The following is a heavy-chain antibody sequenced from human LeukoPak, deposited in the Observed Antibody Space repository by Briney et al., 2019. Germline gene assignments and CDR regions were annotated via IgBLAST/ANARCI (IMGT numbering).Heavy chain of an antibody. D-gene: IGHD5-24*01. J-gene: IGHJ4*02. Sequence: GGSVRLSCAASGFIFTNFAMHWVRQAPGKGLEWGAVISNDERNKYYAESVKGRFTISRDNSNSMVYLQMTSLRLEDTAVYYCARPSPPGDGYNPSDQWGQGSLVTVSS. CDR1: GFIFTNFA. CDR3: ARPSPPGDGYNPSDQ. CDR2: ISNDERNK. V-gene: IGHV3-30*04.